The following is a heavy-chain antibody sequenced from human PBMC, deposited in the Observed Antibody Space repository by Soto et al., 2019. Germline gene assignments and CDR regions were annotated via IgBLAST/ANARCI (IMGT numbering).Heavy chain of an antibody. CDR1: GFTFSSYG. CDR2: IWYDGSNK. J-gene: IGHJ4*02. D-gene: IGHD2-21*02. V-gene: IGHV3-33*01. Sequence: QVQLVESGGGVVQPGRSLRLSCAASGFTFSSYGMHWVRQAPGKGLEWVAVIWYDGSNKYYADSVKGRFTISRDNSKNTLYLQMNSLRAEDTAVYYCARAETMVVTPAVGIDYWGQGTLVTVSS. CDR3: ARAETMVVTPAVGIDY.